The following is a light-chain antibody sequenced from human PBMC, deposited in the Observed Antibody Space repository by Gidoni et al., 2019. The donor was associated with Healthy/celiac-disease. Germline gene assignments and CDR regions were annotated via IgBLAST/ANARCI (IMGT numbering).Light chain of an antibody. CDR2: KAS. CDR3: QQYNSYSPLT. J-gene: IGKJ4*01. CDR1: QSISSW. Sequence: DIQMTQSTSTLSASVGDRVTITCRASQSISSWLAWYQQKPGKAPKLLLYKASSLESGVPSRFSGSGSGTEFTLTISSLQPDDFATYYCQQYNSYSPLTFGGGTKVEIK. V-gene: IGKV1-5*03.